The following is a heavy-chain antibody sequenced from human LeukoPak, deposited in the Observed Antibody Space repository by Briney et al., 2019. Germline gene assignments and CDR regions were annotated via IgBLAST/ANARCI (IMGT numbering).Heavy chain of an antibody. CDR1: GFTFSSYA. V-gene: IGHV3-30-3*01. CDR2: ISYDGSNK. CDR3: ARDHTLGYYDSSGYLET. D-gene: IGHD3-22*01. J-gene: IGHJ5*02. Sequence: PGRSLRLSCAASGFTFSSYAMHWVRQAPGKGLEWVGVISYDGSNKYYADSVKGRFTISRDNSKNTLYLQMNSLRAEDTAVYYCARDHTLGYYDSSGYLETWGQGTLVTVSS.